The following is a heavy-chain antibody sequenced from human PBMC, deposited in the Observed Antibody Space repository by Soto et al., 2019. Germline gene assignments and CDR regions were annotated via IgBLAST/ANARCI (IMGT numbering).Heavy chain of an antibody. Sequence: QVQLQQWGAGLLKPSETLSLTCAVYGGSFSGYYWSWIRQPPGKGLEWIGEINHSGSTNYNPSLKSRVTISVDTSKNQFSLKLSSVTAADTAVYYCARLRITMVRGVIGQGAYYYYGMDVWGQGTTVTVSS. D-gene: IGHD3-10*01. CDR3: ARLRITMVRGVIGQGAYYYYGMDV. V-gene: IGHV4-34*01. J-gene: IGHJ6*02. CDR2: INHSGST. CDR1: GGSFSGYY.